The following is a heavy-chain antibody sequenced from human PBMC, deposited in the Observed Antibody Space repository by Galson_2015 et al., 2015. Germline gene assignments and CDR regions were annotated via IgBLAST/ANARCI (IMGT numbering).Heavy chain of an antibody. CDR2: ISYDGSNK. CDR3: ASAAGTISFDY. J-gene: IGHJ4*02. D-gene: IGHD6-13*01. V-gene: IGHV3-30*14. Sequence: WVRQAPGKGLEWVAVISYDGSNKYYADSVKGRFTISRDNSKNTLYLQMNSLRAEDTAVYYCASAAGTISFDYWGQGTLVTVSS.